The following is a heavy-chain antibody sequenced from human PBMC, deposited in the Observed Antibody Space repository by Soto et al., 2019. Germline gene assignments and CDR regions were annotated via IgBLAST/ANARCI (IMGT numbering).Heavy chain of an antibody. CDR3: ARGLGIYYGSGRSANWFDP. CDR2: INHSGST. Sequence: SETLSLTCAVYGGSFSGYYWSWIRQPPGKGLEWIGEINHSGSTNYNPSLKSRVTISVDTSKNQFSLKLSSVTAADTAVYYCARGLGIYYGSGRSANWFDPWGQGTLVTVSS. J-gene: IGHJ5*02. V-gene: IGHV4-34*01. CDR1: GGSFSGYY. D-gene: IGHD3-10*01.